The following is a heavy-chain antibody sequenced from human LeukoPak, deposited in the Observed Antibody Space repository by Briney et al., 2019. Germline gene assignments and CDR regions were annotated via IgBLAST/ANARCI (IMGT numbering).Heavy chain of an antibody. D-gene: IGHD2-15*01. CDR2: INHSGST. V-gene: IGHV4-34*01. CDR1: GESFSAYY. CDR3: ARNGYCSSGSCYSNNAFDI. J-gene: IGHJ3*02. Sequence: SETLSLTCAVFGESFSAYYWSWIRQPPGKGLEWIGEINHSGSTNYNPSLKSRVTISVDTSKNQFSLKLSSVTAADTAVYYCARNGYCSSGSCYSNNAFDIWGQGTVVTVSS.